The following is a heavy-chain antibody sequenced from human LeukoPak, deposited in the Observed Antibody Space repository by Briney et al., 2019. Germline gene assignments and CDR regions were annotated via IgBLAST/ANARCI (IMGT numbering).Heavy chain of an antibody. CDR1: GYTFTSYY. D-gene: IGHD7-27*01. Sequence: ASVKVSCKASGYTFTSYYMHWVRQAPGQGLEWMGIINPSGGSTSYAQKFQGRVTMTRDTSTSTVYMELSSLRSEDTAVYYCARDPLGTHYYYYGMDVWGQGTTVTVSS. CDR2: INPSGGST. J-gene: IGHJ6*02. CDR3: ARDPLGTHYYYYGMDV. V-gene: IGHV1-46*01.